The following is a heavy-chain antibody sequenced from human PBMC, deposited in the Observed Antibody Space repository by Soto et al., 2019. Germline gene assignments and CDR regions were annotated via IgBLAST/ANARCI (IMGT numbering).Heavy chain of an antibody. V-gene: IGHV1-18*01. CDR2: ISAYNGNT. CDR3: VSGSPVRNYYYYYYGMDV. D-gene: IGHD4-4*01. J-gene: IGHJ6*02. CDR1: GYTFTSYG. Sequence: ASVKVSCKASGYTFTSYGISWVRQAPGQGLEWMGWISAYNGNTNYAQKLQGRVTMTTDTSTSTAYMELRSLRSDDTAVYYCVSGSPVRNYYYYYYGMDVWGQGTTVTVSS.